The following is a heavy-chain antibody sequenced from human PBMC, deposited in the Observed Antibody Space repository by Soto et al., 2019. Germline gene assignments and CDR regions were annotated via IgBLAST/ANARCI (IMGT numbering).Heavy chain of an antibody. CDR1: GYTFTNFA. CDR3: ARVLKGNVRSVASWRTGGAEKAFDI. V-gene: IGHV1-3*01. CDR2: SNGGNGNT. Sequence: QVQLVQSGAEVKKPGASVKVSCKASGYTFTNFAMHWVRQAPGKTLEWMGWSNGGNGNTKYSQRCQGRDTLTRDTSGGTAYMELISLRSDDTAVYYCARVLKGNVRSVASWRTGGAEKAFDIWGQGTMVTVSS. D-gene: IGHD2-15*01. J-gene: IGHJ3*02.